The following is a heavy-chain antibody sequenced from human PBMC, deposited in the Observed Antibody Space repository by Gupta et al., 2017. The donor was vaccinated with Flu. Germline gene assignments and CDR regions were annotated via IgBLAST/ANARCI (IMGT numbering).Heavy chain of an antibody. D-gene: IGHD4-4*01. Sequence: WTWSRQSPVKGLEWNGSVSDTGIRTYIPSLESRVAVSLDRSIEDRVSLKMSGVTAAETAIYFCARGSNYPHCYYCYCMDVWGEGTTVTVSS. CDR3: ARGSNYPHCYYCYCMDV. CDR2: VSDTGIR. V-gene: IGHV4-59*01. J-gene: IGHJ6*03.